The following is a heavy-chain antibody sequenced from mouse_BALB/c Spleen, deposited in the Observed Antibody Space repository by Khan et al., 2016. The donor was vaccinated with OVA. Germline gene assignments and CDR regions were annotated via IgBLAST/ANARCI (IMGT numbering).Heavy chain of an antibody. CDR1: GYIFSSYW. CDR2: MYPNTGYS. V-gene: IGHV1-7*01. D-gene: IGHD1-1*01. J-gene: IGHJ3*01. Sequence: QVQLKQSGAELVKPGASVKMSCKASGYIFSSYWMNWVKQRPGQGLDWIGHMYPNTGYSEYNQKFKDKATLTADKSSSTAYMQLSSLTSEDSAVYYCARSGYGSLAYWGQGTLVTVS. CDR3: ARSGYGSLAY.